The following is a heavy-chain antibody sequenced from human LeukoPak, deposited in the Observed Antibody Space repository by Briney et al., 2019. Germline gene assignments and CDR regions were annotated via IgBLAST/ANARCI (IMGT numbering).Heavy chain of an antibody. CDR3: AKVLITMVRGAMLGYYFDY. D-gene: IGHD3-10*01. V-gene: IGHV3-23*01. CDR1: GFTFSSYA. Sequence: PGGSLRLSCAASGFTFSSYAMSWVRQAPGKGLEWVSAISGSGGSTYHADSVKGRFTISRDNSKNTLYLQMNSLRAEDTAVYYCAKVLITMVRGAMLGYYFDYWGQGTLVTVSS. CDR2: ISGSGGST. J-gene: IGHJ4*02.